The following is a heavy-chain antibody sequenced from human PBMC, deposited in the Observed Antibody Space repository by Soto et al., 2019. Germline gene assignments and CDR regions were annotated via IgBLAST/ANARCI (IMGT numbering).Heavy chain of an antibody. CDR1: GFTFSNYD. D-gene: IGHD1-26*01. CDR2: IGIAGDT. V-gene: IGHV3-13*01. CDR3: AGAESTVSGALVY. Sequence: EVQLVESGGGLVQPGGSLRLSCAASGFTFSNYDMHWVRQVTGKGLEWVSAIGIAGDTYYPDSVNGRFTVFREKAKNSLYLQMNSLRAGDTAVYYCAGAESTVSGALVYWGQGIVVIVSS. J-gene: IGHJ4*02.